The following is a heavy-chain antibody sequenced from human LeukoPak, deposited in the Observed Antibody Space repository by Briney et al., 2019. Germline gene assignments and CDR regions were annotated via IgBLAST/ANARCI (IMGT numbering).Heavy chain of an antibody. D-gene: IGHD3-22*01. Sequence: GGSLRLSCAASGFTFSSYSMNWVRQAPGKGLEWVSYISSSSSTIYYADSVKGRFTISKDNAKNSLYLQMNSLRAEDTAVYYCARDRDYYDSSGYSFYYYYMDVWDKGTTVTVSS. J-gene: IGHJ6*03. CDR2: ISSSSSTI. CDR1: GFTFSSYS. V-gene: IGHV3-48*04. CDR3: ARDRDYYDSSGYSFYYYYMDV.